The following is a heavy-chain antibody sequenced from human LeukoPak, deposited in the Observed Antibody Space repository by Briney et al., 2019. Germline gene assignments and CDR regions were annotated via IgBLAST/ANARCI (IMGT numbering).Heavy chain of an antibody. J-gene: IGHJ3*02. CDR3: ARDYDILTGSDAFDI. CDR2: INHSGST. Sequence: SETLSLTCAVYGGSFSGYYWSWIRQPPGKGLEWIGEINHSGSTNYNPSLKSRVTISVDTSKNQFSLKLSSVTAADTAVYYCARDYDILTGSDAFDIWGQGTMVTVSS. CDR1: GGSFSGYY. D-gene: IGHD3-9*01. V-gene: IGHV4-34*01.